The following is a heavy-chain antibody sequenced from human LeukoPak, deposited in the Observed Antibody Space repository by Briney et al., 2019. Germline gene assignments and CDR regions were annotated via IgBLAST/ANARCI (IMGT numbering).Heavy chain of an antibody. CDR1: GFTFSSYS. V-gene: IGHV3-21*01. CDR2: ISSSSSYI. CDR3: ARDPITIFGVVISNAFDI. D-gene: IGHD3-3*01. Sequence: KPGGSLRLSCAASGFTFSSYSMNWVRQAPGKGLEWVSSISSSSSYIYYADSVKGRFTISRDNAKNSLYLQMNSLRAEDTAVYYCARDPITIFGVVISNAFDIWGQGTMVTVSS. J-gene: IGHJ3*02.